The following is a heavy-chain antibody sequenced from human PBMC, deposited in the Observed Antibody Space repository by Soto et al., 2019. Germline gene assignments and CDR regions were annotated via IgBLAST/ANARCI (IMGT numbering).Heavy chain of an antibody. V-gene: IGHV1-18*04. D-gene: IGHD3-22*01. CDR2: ISAYNGNT. CDR1: GYTFTSYG. CDR3: ARELDDSSGYYLKGWFDP. Sequence: ASVKVSCKASGYTFTSYGISWVRQAPGQGLEWMGWISAYNGNTNYAQKLQGRVTMTTDTSTSTAYMELRSLRSDDTAVYYCARELDDSSGYYLKGWFDPWGQGTLVTVSS. J-gene: IGHJ5*02.